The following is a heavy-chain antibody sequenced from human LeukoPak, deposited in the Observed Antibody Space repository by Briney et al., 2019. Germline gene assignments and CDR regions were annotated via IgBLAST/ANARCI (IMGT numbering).Heavy chain of an antibody. D-gene: IGHD1-26*01. V-gene: IGHV3-30*01. CDR2: ISYDGSNK. Sequence: PGGSLRLSCAASGFTFSSYAMHWVRQAPGKELEWVAVISYDGSNKYYADSVKGRFTISRDNSKNTLYLQMNSLRAEDTAVYYCARSSGSYYVDYWGQGTLVTVSS. CDR1: GFTFSSYA. CDR3: ARSSGSYYVDY. J-gene: IGHJ4*02.